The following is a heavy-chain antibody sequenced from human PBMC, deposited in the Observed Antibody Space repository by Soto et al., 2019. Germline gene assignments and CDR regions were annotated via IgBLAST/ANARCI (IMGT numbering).Heavy chain of an antibody. Sequence: QVQLVQSGGEVKKPGASVKVSCKTSGYTFTSYGISWVRQAPGQGLEWMGWISTYNGNANSAQKVQSRATMTSDTSTSRAYMERRSLRSDDTAVYYCARDDLGCMDVWGQGTTVTVSS. CDR1: GYTFTSYG. CDR3: ARDDLGCMDV. D-gene: IGHD3-16*01. V-gene: IGHV1-18*01. J-gene: IGHJ6*02. CDR2: ISTYNGNA.